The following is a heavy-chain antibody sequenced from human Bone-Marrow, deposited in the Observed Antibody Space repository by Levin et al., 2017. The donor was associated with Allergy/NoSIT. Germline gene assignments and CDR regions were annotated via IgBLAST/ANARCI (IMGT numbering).Heavy chain of an antibody. CDR2: IWYDGSHE. CDR3: ARRESGSYFGYMDV. D-gene: IGHD3-10*01. CDR1: AFTFSTYG. V-gene: IGHV3-33*01. Sequence: PGGSLRLSCAASAFTFSTYGMHWVRQAPGKGLEWLAFIWYDGSHEYYSDSVKGRFTISRDNSKNTLYLQINRLRVEDTAVYYCARRESGSYFGYMDVWGKGTTVTVSS. J-gene: IGHJ6*03.